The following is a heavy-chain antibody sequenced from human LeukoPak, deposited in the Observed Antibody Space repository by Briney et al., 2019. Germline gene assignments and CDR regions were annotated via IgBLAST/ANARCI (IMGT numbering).Heavy chain of an antibody. V-gene: IGHV4-61*02. J-gene: IGHJ4*02. CDR2: IYSSGST. D-gene: IGHD3-10*01. CDR3: FGYGSGSYYGGSIDY. CDR1: GGSINTDNYD. Sequence: SETLSLTCTVSGGSINTDNYDWSWIRQPAGKGLEWIGRIYSSGSTNYNPSLKSRVTISIDKSKNQFSLKLSSVTAADTAVYYCFGYGSGSYYGGSIDYWGQGTLVTVSS.